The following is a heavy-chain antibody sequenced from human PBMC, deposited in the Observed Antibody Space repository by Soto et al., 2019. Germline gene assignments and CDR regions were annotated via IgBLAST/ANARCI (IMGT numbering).Heavy chain of an antibody. V-gene: IGHV1-46*01. CDR2: INPSGGST. J-gene: IGHJ6*02. CDR3: AGIAAVSPSYYYYHYLLAV. CDR1: GYTFTSYY. D-gene: IGHD6-13*01. Sequence: ASVKVSCKASGYTFTSYYMHWVRQAPGQGLEWMGIINPSGGSTSYAQKFQGRVTMTRDTSTSTVYMELSSLRSEDTAVYYCAGIAAVSPSYYYYHYLLAVCGQGTSVPGSS.